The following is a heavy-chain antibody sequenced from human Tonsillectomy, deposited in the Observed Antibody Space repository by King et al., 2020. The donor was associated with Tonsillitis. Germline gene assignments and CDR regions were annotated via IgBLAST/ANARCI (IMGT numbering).Heavy chain of an antibody. D-gene: IGHD5-24*01. CDR1: GFTFSSYS. CDR2: ISSSSSTI. Sequence: VQLVESGGGLVQPGGSLRLSCAASGFTFSSYSMNWVRQAPGKGLEWVSYISSSSSTIYYADSVKGRFTISRDNAKDSLYLQMNSLRAEDTAVYYCARGDGPYKYVPYGMDVWGQGTTVTVSS. CDR3: ARGDGPYKYVPYGMDV. J-gene: IGHJ6*02. V-gene: IGHV3-48*04.